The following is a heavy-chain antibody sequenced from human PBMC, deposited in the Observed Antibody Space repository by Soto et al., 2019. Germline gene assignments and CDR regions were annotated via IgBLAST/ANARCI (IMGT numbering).Heavy chain of an antibody. CDR2: ISCSGGST. CDR1: GFTFSSYA. Sequence: EVQLLESGGGLVQPGGSLRLSCAASGFTFSSYAMSWVRQAPGKGLEWVSAISCSGGSTYYADSWKGRFTISRDNSQNTLYLQITSLRAEDTAVYYCAKDLPGSSGWFHWGQGTLVTVS. D-gene: IGHD6-19*01. V-gene: IGHV3-23*01. J-gene: IGHJ1*01. CDR3: AKDLPGSSGWFH.